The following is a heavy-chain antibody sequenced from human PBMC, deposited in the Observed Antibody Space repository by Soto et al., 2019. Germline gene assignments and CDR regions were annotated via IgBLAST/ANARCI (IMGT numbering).Heavy chain of an antibody. J-gene: IGHJ4*02. CDR1: GFTFSIYG. CDR2: IGVSGTQT. CDR3: ARGLWMMVSFWFDY. Sequence: EVQLLESGGGLVQPGGCLRFCCAASGFTFSIYGMSWVRQAPGKGLEWVSTIGVSGTQTYYAESVKVRFTISRDNSKRTLYLQLKRLRAEDTAAYYCARGLWMMVSFWFDYWVQGVLVTVSS. D-gene: IGHD3-16*01. V-gene: IGHV3-23*01.